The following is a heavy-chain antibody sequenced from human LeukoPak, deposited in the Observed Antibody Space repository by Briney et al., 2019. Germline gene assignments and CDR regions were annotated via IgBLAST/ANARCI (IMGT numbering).Heavy chain of an antibody. D-gene: IGHD5-18*01. V-gene: IGHV3-21*01. CDR3: ARDFSDNGYSLYYFDY. CDR2: ISSSSSYI. Sequence: TGGSLRLSCAASGFTFSSYSMNWVRQAPGKGLEWVSSISSSSSYIYYADSVKGRFIISRDNAKNSLYLQMNSLRAEDTAVYYCARDFSDNGYSLYYFDYWGQGTLVTVSS. J-gene: IGHJ4*02. CDR1: GFTFSSYS.